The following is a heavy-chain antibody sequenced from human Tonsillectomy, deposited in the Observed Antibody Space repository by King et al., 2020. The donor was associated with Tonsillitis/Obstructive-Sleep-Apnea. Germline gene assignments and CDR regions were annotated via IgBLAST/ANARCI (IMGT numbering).Heavy chain of an antibody. CDR2: IIPILGIV. CDR1: GGTFSSYA. D-gene: IGHD3-16*02. CDR3: ARYLHYDYVWGSYRSDYYYSGMDV. V-gene: IGHV1-69*10. J-gene: IGHJ6*02. Sequence: QLVQSGAEVKKPGSSVRVSCNASGGTFSSYAISWVRQAPGQGLEWMGGIIPILGIVNYAQKFQGRVTITADKSTSTAYMELSSLRSEDTAVYYCARYLHYDYVWGSYRSDYYYSGMDVWGQGTTVTVSS.